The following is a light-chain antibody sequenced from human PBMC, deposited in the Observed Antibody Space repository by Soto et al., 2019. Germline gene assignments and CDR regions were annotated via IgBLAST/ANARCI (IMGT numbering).Light chain of an antibody. CDR1: SSDVGSYNL. V-gene: IGLV2-23*01. Sequence: QSALTQPASVSGSPGQSITISCTGTSSDVGSYNLVSWYQQHPGKAPKLMIYEGSKRPSGVSNRFSGSKSGNTASLTISGLQAEDEDNYYCCADAGSSNYVFGTGTKVTVL. CDR3: CADAGSSNYV. CDR2: EGS. J-gene: IGLJ1*01.